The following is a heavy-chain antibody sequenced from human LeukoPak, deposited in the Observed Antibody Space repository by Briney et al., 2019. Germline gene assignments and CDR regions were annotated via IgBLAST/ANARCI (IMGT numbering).Heavy chain of an antibody. CDR1: GGSVSFNTYY. V-gene: IGHV4-61*03. Sequence: PSETLSLTCTVSGGSVSFNTYYWSWIRQSPGKGLEWIGSIYDSGTNYNPSLRSRVTMSVDTSKNHFSLSLSSVTAAGTAIYYCANTRDSGSGYSWGQGTLVTVSS. CDR3: ANTRDSGSGYS. D-gene: IGHD6-13*01. J-gene: IGHJ5*02. CDR2: IYDSGT.